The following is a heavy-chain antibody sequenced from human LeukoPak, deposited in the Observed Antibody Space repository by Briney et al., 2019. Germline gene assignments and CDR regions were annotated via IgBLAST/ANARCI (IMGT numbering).Heavy chain of an antibody. CDR1: GFTFSSYA. Sequence: GRSLRLSCAASGFTFSSYAMHWVRQAPGKGLEWVAVISYDGSNKYYADSVKGRFTISRDNSKNTLYLQMNNLGAEDTAVYYCARSYYYADYWGQGTLVTVSS. J-gene: IGHJ4*02. V-gene: IGHV3-30*04. D-gene: IGHD3-10*01. CDR2: ISYDGSNK. CDR3: ARSYYYADY.